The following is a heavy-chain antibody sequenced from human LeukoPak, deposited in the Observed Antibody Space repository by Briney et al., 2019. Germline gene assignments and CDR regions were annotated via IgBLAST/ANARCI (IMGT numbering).Heavy chain of an antibody. CDR3: ARWAAAAGKGMDV. J-gene: IGHJ6*02. Sequence: SVKVSCKASGYTFTSYGISWVRQAPGQGLEWMGRIIPILGIANYAQKFQGRVTITADKSTSTAYMELSSLRSEDTAVYYCARWAAAAGKGMDVWGQGTTVTVSS. V-gene: IGHV1-69*04. CDR2: IIPILGIA. D-gene: IGHD6-13*01. CDR1: GYTFTSYG.